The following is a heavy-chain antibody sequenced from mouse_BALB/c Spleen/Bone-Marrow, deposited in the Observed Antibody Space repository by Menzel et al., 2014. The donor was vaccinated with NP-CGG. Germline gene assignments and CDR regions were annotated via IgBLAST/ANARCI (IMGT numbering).Heavy chain of an antibody. V-gene: IGHV4-1*02. J-gene: IGHJ1*01. CDR2: INPDSSTI. Sequence: EVKLMESGGGLVQPGGSLKLSCAASGFDFSRYSMSWVRQAPGEGLEWIGEINPDSSTINYTPSLKDKLINSRDNAKNTLYLQMSKVRSEDTALYYCARLNYYGNLFVWGAGTTVTVSS. CDR1: GFDFSRYS. CDR3: ARLNYYGNLFV. D-gene: IGHD1-1*01.